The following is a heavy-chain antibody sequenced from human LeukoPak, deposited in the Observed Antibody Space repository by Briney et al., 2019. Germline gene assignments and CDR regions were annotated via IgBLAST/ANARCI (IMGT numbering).Heavy chain of an antibody. V-gene: IGHV3-21*04. CDR1: GFTFSSYS. CDR2: ISSSSSYI. CDR3: AREGTITAYNFDY. J-gene: IGHJ4*02. Sequence: KPGGSLRLSCAASGFTFSSYSMNWVRQAPGKGLEWVSSISSSSSYIHYADSVKGRFTISRDNAKRSLYLQMNSLRAEDTAVYYCAREGTITAYNFDYWGQGTLVAVSS. D-gene: IGHD5-24*01.